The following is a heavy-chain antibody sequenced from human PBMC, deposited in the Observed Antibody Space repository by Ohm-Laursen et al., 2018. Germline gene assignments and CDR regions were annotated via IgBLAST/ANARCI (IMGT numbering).Heavy chain of an antibody. J-gene: IGHJ6*02. CDR3: AKDIRTMAGRDV. D-gene: IGHD4/OR15-4a*01. CDR1: GFTFSSYG. Sequence: SLRLSCAASGFTFSSYGMHWVRQAPGKGLEWMAGISKDGSNTYYGHSVEGRFTISRDNSMNTLYLQMNSLRPEDTAVYYCAKDIRTMAGRDVWGQGTTVTVSS. V-gene: IGHV3-30*18. CDR2: ISKDGSNT.